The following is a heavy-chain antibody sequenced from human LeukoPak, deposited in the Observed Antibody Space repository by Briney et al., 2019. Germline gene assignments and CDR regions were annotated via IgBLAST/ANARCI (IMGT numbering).Heavy chain of an antibody. V-gene: IGHV1-46*01. J-gene: IGHJ6*02. Sequence: ASVEVSCKASGYTFTSYYMHWVRQAPGQGLEWMGIINPSGGSTSYAQKFQGRVTMTGDTSTSTVYMELSSLRSEDTAVYYCARDMRIAAAGTVVNYYYYYGMDVWGQGTTVTVSS. D-gene: IGHD6-13*01. CDR2: INPSGGST. CDR1: GYTFTSYY. CDR3: ARDMRIAAAGTVVNYYYYYGMDV.